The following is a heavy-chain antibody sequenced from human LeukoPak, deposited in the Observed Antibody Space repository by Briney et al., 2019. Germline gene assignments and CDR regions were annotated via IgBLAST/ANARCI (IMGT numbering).Heavy chain of an antibody. CDR2: IYYSGST. D-gene: IGHD3-22*01. Sequence: SETLSLTCTVSGGSISSYYWSWIRQSPGKGLEWIGYIYYSGSTNYNPSLKSRVTISVDTSKNQFSLKLSSATAADTAVYYCARGYSTYYYDSSGYSLAPDFDYWGQGTLVTVSS. CDR3: ARGYSTYYYDSSGYSLAPDFDY. J-gene: IGHJ4*02. V-gene: IGHV4-59*01. CDR1: GGSISSYY.